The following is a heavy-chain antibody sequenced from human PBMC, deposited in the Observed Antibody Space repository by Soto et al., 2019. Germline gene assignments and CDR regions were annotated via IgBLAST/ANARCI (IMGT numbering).Heavy chain of an antibody. CDR2: IYHSGST. D-gene: IGHD4-17*01. J-gene: IGHJ5*02. CDR3: ARAGDDYGDYGGWFDP. V-gene: IGHV4-4*02. CDR1: SGSISSSNW. Sequence: QVQLQESGPGLVKPSGTLSLTCAVSSGSISSSNWWSWVRQPPGKGLEWIGEIYHSGSTNYNPSLKSRVTISVDQSKIQFSLKLSSVTAADTAVYYCARAGDDYGDYGGWFDPWGQGTLVTVSS.